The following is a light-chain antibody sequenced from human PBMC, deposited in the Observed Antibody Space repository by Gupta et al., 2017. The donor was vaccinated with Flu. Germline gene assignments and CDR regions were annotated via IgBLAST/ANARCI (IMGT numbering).Light chain of an antibody. J-gene: IGKJ2*02. CDR2: AAS. CDR1: QNIRSA. Sequence: SLSASVGDRVTITCRAGQNIRSALNWYQQKAGKAPRILISAASRLRRGVPPRFSGSGAGTEFTLTISSLQPEDLATYYCQEAYNSPPVSTFGQGTKIQI. CDR3: QEAYNSPPVST. V-gene: IGKV1-39*01.